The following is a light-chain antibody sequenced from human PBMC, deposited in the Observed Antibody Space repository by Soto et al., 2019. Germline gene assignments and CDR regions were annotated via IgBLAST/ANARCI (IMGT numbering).Light chain of an antibody. J-gene: IGLJ2*01. CDR1: SSDVGGYNY. V-gene: IGLV2-11*01. CDR3: CSYAASAI. Sequence: QSALTQPRSVSGSPGQSVTISCTGTSSDVGGYNYVSWYQQHPGKAPKLMIYDVTKRPSGVPDRFSGSKSGNTASPTISGLQAEDEADYFCCSYAASAIFGGGTKLTVL. CDR2: DVT.